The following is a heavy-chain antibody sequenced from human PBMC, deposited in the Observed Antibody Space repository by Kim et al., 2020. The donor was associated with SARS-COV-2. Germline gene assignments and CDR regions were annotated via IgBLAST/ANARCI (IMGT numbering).Heavy chain of an antibody. CDR2: IRSKRYGGTT. Sequence: GGSLRLSCTAAGFTFGDYGMSWFRQAPGKGLEWVAFIRSKRYGGTTEYAAAVRRRCTIPRDDSKSVAFLEIYRLKTGDIGVYYCSRDLYMSCWHVGAFDRWSQGTMVTVSS. CDR1: GFTFGDYG. J-gene: IGHJ3*02. CDR3: SRDLYMSCWHVGAFDR. V-gene: IGHV3-49*03. D-gene: IGHD1-26*01.